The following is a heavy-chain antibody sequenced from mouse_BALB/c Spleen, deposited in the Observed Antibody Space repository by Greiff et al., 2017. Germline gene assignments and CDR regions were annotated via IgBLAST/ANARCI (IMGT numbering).Heavy chain of an antibody. CDR2: ISSGSSTI. V-gene: IGHV5-17*02. J-gene: IGHJ4*01. Sequence: EVHLVESGGGLVQPGGSRKLSCAASGFTFSSFGMHWVRQAPEKGLEWVAYISSGSSTIYYADTVKGRFTISRDNPKNTLFLQMTSLRSEDTAMYYCARNGYDRDYYAMDYWGQGTSVTVSA. CDR3: ARNGYDRDYYAMDY. D-gene: IGHD2-2*01. CDR1: GFTFSSFG.